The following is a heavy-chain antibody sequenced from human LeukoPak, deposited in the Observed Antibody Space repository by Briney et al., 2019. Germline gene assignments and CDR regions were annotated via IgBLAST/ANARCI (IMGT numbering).Heavy chain of an antibody. CDR3: ARAANWGVAFDI. CDR2: ISYDGSNK. CDR1: GFTFSSYA. J-gene: IGHJ3*02. Sequence: PGRSLRLSCAASGFTFSSYAMHWVRQAPGKGLEWVAVISYDGSNKYYADSVKGRFTISRDNSKNTLYQQMHSLTAEDTAVYYCARAANWGVAFDIWGQGTMVTVSS. V-gene: IGHV3-30-3*01. D-gene: IGHD7-27*01.